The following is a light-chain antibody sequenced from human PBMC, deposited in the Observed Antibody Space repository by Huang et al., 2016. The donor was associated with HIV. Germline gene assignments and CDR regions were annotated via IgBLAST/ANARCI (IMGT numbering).Light chain of an antibody. J-gene: IGKJ4*01. V-gene: IGKV3-11*01. CDR2: DTS. Sequence: EVVLTQSPATVSLSPGERDTLSSRTSQSVSNYLAWYQQRPGQAPSLLIYDTSNRATGVPARFSGSGSATDFTLTINSLEPEDFAVYYCQQRSDPLTFGGGTKVEI. CDR1: QSVSNY. CDR3: QQRSDPLT.